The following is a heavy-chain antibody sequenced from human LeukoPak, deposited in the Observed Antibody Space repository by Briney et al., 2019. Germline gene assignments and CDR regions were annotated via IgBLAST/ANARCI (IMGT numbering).Heavy chain of an antibody. CDR3: ARGGGTLIVVVDY. J-gene: IGHJ4*02. CDR1: GFTFSSYD. V-gene: IGHV3-33*01. CDR2: IWYDGSNR. Sequence: PGGSLRLSCAASGFTFSSYDMHWVRQAPGKGPEWVAIIWYDGSNRYYADSVKGRFTISRENSKNTLYLQMNSLRAEDTAVYYCARGGGTLIVVVDYWGQGALVTVSS. D-gene: IGHD3-22*01.